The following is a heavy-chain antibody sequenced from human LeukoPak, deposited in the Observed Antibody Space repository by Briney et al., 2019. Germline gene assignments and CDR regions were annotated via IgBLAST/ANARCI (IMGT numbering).Heavy chain of an antibody. J-gene: IGHJ3*02. D-gene: IGHD3-22*01. CDR1: GGTFSSYA. Sequence: GASVKVSCKASGGTFSSYAISWVRQAPGQGLEWMGRIIPIPGIANYAQKFQGRVTITADKSTSTAYMELSSLRSEDTAVYYCARAPYYYDSSGYYSTDAFDIWGQGTMVTVSS. V-gene: IGHV1-69*04. CDR2: IIPIPGIA. CDR3: ARAPYYYDSSGYYSTDAFDI.